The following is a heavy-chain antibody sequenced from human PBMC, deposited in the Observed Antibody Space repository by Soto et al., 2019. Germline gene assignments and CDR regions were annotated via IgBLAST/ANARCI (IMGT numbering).Heavy chain of an antibody. J-gene: IGHJ5*02. CDR1: VYSVSSNSAA. CDR3: AGELHRSREIGFEP. CDR2: AYYRSKWKN. V-gene: IGHV6-1*01. D-gene: IGHD2-21*01. Sequence: PSQTLSLTCAISVYSVSSNSAAWNWIRQSPSRGLEWLGRAYYRSKWKNDYAVSVKSRITIKPDTSKNQFYLQLNSVNPEGTAVYFCAGELHRSREIGFEPWGQGTKVTVSS.